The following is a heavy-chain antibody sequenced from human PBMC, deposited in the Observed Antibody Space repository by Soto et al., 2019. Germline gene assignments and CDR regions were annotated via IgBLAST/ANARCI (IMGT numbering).Heavy chain of an antibody. CDR1: GFTFEDYG. D-gene: IGHD3-10*01. CDR2: MSGSGGST. CDR3: AKDRESYYHPESFDS. Sequence: EVELLQSGGGLVQPGGSVRLSCAASGFTFEDYGMTWVRQAPGKGLEWIATMSGSGGSTYYADSVKGRFIISRHNSEHTLHLQMNRLRVEDTAIYYCAKDRESYYHPESFDSWGQGTLVSVSS. J-gene: IGHJ5*01. V-gene: IGHV3-23*01.